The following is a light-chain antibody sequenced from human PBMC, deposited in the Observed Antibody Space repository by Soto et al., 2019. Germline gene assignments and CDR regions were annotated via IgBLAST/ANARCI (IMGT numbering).Light chain of an antibody. CDR3: ETWDTNTRV. CDR1: SGHSSDI. V-gene: IGLV4-60*03. Sequence: QLVLTQSSSASASLGSSVKLTCTLSSGHSSDIIAWHQQQPGKAPRYLMKLEGSGSYNKGSGVPDRFSGSSSGADRYLTISNLQSEDEADYYCETWDTNTRVFGGGTQLTVL. J-gene: IGLJ2*01. CDR2: LEGSGSY.